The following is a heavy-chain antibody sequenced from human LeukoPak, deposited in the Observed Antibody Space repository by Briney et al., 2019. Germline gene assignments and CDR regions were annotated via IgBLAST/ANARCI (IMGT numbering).Heavy chain of an antibody. D-gene: IGHD1-26*01. V-gene: IGHV3-15*01. Sequence: GGSLRLSCAASGFTFSNAWMSWVRQAPGKGLEWVGRIKSKTDGGTTDYAAPVKGRFIISRDDSKNTLYLQMNSLETEDTAVYYCTTQLLWESTADYWGQGILVTVSSGRTFCHCDYYYYYYMDVWGKGTTVTISS. CDR2: IKSKTDGGTT. CDR3: TTQLLWESTADYWGQGILVTVSSGRTFCHCDYYYYYYMDV. J-gene: IGHJ6*03. CDR1: GFTFSNAW.